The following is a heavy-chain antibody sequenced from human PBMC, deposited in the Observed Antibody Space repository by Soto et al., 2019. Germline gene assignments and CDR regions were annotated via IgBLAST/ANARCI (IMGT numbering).Heavy chain of an antibody. Sequence: ASVKVSCKASGYTFTSYDINWVRQATGQGLEWMGWMNPNSGNTGYAQKFQGRVTMTRNTSISTAYMELSSLRSEDTAVYYCARAPSYSSGWYHAFDIWGQGTMVNVSS. V-gene: IGHV1-8*01. CDR3: ARAPSYSSGWYHAFDI. CDR2: MNPNSGNT. D-gene: IGHD6-19*01. CDR1: GYTFTSYD. J-gene: IGHJ3*02.